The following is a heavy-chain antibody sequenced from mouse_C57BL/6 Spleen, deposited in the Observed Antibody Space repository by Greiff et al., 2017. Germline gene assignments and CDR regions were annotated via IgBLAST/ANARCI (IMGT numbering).Heavy chain of an antibody. J-gene: IGHJ3*01. CDR1: GYAFTNYL. Sequence: QVQLQQSGAELVRPGTSVKVSCKASGYAFTNYLIEWVKQRPGQGLEWIGVINPGSGGTNYNEKFKGKATLTADKSSSTASMQLSSLTSEDSAVYFCARSPYGYDFAYWGQGTLVTVSA. CDR3: ARSPYGYDFAY. CDR2: INPGSGGT. V-gene: IGHV1-54*01. D-gene: IGHD2-2*01.